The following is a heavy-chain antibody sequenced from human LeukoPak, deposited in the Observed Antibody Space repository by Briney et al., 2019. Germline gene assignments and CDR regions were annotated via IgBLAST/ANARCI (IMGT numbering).Heavy chain of an antibody. V-gene: IGHV1-18*01. D-gene: IGHD3-22*01. J-gene: IGHJ4*02. CDR2: ISGYNGNT. Sequence: SVKVSCKASGYTFTSYGISWVRQAPGQGLEWMGWISGYNGNTNYAQKFQGRVTMTRDTSTSTAYMELRSLRSDDTAVYYCARDGHRMYYYESSVYRFDYWGQGTLVTVSS. CDR1: GYTFTSYG. CDR3: ARDGHRMYYYESSVYRFDY.